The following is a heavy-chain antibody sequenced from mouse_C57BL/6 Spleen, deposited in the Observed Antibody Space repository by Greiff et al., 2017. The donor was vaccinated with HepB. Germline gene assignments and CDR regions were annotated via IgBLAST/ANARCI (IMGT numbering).Heavy chain of an antibody. CDR3: VRSPDYYGSSYGYFDV. J-gene: IGHJ1*03. CDR2: IRSKSSNYAT. CDR1: GFTFNTYA. V-gene: IGHV10-3*01. Sequence: EVMLVESGGGLVQPKGSLKLSCAASGFTFNTYAMHWVRQAPGKGLEWVARIRSKSSNYATYYADSVKDRFTISRDDSQSMLYLQMNNLKTEDTAMYYCVRSPDYYGSSYGYFDVWGTGTTVTVSS. D-gene: IGHD1-1*01.